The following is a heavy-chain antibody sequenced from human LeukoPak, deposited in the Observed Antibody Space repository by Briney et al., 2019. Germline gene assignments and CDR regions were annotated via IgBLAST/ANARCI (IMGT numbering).Heavy chain of an antibody. CDR1: GGSISSHY. V-gene: IGHV4-59*11. CDR2: IYYSGST. J-gene: IGHJ4*02. D-gene: IGHD1-1*01. Sequence: SETLSLNCTVSGGSISSHYWSWIRQPPGKGLEWIGYIYYSGSTNYNPSLKSRVTISVDTSKNQFSLKLSSVTAADTAVYYCASSQPGIKYYFDYWGQGTLVTVSS. CDR3: ASSQPGIKYYFDY.